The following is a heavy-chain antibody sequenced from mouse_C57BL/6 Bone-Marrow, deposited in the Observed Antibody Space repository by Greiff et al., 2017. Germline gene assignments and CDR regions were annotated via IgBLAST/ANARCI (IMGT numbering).Heavy chain of an antibody. V-gene: IGHV7-3*01. CDR3: ARCYDSYYVVPYYYAMDY. Sequence: EVQLQQSGGGLVQPGGSLSLSCAASGFTFTDYYMSWVRQPPGKALEWLGFIRNKANGYTTEYSASVQGRFTISRDNSQSILYLQMNALRAEDSATYYCARCYDSYYVVPYYYAMDYWGQGTSVTVSS. J-gene: IGHJ4*01. CDR1: GFTFTDYY. D-gene: IGHD2-3*01. CDR2: IRNKANGYTT.